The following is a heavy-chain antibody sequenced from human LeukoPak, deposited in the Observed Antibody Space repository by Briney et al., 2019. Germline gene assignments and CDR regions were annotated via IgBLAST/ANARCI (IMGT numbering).Heavy chain of an antibody. CDR3: ATDAGHWFDP. Sequence: PGGSLRVSCAASGFTFSSNDMHWVRQAPGKGLEWVAVIWYDGSNKYYADSVKGRFTISRDNSKNTLFLQMNSLRAEDTAVYYCATDAGHWFDPWGQGNLVTVSS. V-gene: IGHV3-33*01. CDR2: IWYDGSNK. CDR1: GFTFSSND. J-gene: IGHJ5*02.